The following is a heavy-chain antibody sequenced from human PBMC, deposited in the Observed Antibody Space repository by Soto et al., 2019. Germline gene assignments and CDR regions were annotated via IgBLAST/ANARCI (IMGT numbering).Heavy chain of an antibody. J-gene: IGHJ4*02. CDR2: IVGDASST. D-gene: IGHD3-3*01. Sequence: EVQLLESGGGLVQPGGSLRLSCAASGFTFSTYAMNWVRQAPGRGLEWLSVIVGDASSTDYADSVKGLFIISRDNSKNTLYLQMNYLRADDTAVYYCAKDLRPDGRYDLDYWGQGTLVTVSP. CDR1: GFTFSTYA. CDR3: AKDLRPDGRYDLDY. V-gene: IGHV3-23*01.